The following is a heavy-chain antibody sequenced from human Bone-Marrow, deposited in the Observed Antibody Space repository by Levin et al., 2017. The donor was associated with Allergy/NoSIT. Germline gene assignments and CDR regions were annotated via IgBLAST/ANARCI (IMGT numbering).Heavy chain of an antibody. J-gene: IGHJ6*02. D-gene: IGHD7-27*01. V-gene: IGHV3-30*18. Sequence: GGSLRLSCAASLFSFNTYGMHWVRQAPGKGLEWVAVVSYDGSNQFYGDSVKGRFTISRDNSKNTLYLQMNSLRAEDTAVYYCAKDLGTAEPEHFFYGMDVWGQGTTVTVSS. CDR3: AKDLGTAEPEHFFYGMDV. CDR2: VSYDGSNQ. CDR1: LFSFNTYG.